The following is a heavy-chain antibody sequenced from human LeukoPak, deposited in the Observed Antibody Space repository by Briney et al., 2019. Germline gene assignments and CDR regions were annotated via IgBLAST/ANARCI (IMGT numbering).Heavy chain of an antibody. CDR3: TTREIHYDSSGYYYGFDY. J-gene: IGHJ4*02. CDR2: IKSKTDGGTT. Sequence: PGGSLRLSCAASGFTFSNAWMSWVRQAPGKGLEWVGRIKSKTDGGTTDYAAPVKGRFTISRDDSKNTLYLQMNSLKTEDTAVYYCTTREIHYDSSGYYYGFDYWGQGTLVTVSS. D-gene: IGHD3-22*01. V-gene: IGHV3-15*01. CDR1: GFTFSNAW.